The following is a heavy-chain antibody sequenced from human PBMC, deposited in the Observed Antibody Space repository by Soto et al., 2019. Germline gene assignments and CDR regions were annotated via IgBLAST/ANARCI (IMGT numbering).Heavy chain of an antibody. CDR1: GYTLTSYD. D-gene: IGHD6-19*01. V-gene: IGHV1-8*01. CDR3: ARGKAVGHYYYYGMDV. J-gene: IGHJ6*02. CDR2: MNPNSGNT. Sequence: ASVKVSCKASGYTLTSYDINWVRQATGQGLEWMGWMNPNSGNTGYAQKFQGRVTMTRNTSISTAYMELSSLRSEDTAVYYCARGKAVGHYYYYGMDVWGQGTTVTVSS.